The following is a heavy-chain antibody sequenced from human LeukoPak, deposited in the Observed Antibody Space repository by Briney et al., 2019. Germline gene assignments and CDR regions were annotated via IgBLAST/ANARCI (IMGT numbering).Heavy chain of an antibody. J-gene: IGHJ4*02. CDR1: GFSVSNHY. V-gene: IGHV3-53*01. CDR3: ARGSGYRYGFTDY. CDR2: IYSGDIT. Sequence: GGSLRLSCAASGFSVSNHYMSWVRQAAGKGLEWVSVIYSGDITYYTDSVKGRFTISRDNSKNTLYLQMNSLRAEDTAVYYCARGSGYRYGFTDYWGQGTLVTVSS. D-gene: IGHD5-18*01.